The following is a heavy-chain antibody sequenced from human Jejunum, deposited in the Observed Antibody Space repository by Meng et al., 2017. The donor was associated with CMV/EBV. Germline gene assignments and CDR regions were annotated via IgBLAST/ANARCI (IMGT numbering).Heavy chain of an antibody. D-gene: IGHD6-19*01. V-gene: IGHV4-59*01. J-gene: IGHJ4*02. CDR3: ARDGVGSTGWFDLDY. Sequence: SGGSISSYYWSWIRQPPGKGLEWIGYIYYSGNTNYNSSLKSRVTISVDTSKNQFFLKLRSVTAADTAVYFCARDGVGSTGWFDLDYWGQGTLVTVSS. CDR2: IYYSGNT. CDR1: GGSISSYY.